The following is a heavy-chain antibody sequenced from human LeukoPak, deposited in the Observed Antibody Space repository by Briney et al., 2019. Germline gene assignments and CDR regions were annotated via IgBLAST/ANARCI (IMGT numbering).Heavy chain of an antibody. J-gene: IGHJ4*02. D-gene: IGHD3-10*01. CDR1: GFTFSSYS. V-gene: IGHV3-23*01. CDR3: AKADYYGSGSPSL. Sequence: GGSLRLSCAASGFTFSSYSMNWVRQAPGKGLEWVSAISGSGGSTYYADSVKGRFTISRDNSKNTLYLQMNSLRAEDTAVYYCAKADYYGSGSPSLWGQGTLVTVSS. CDR2: ISGSGGST.